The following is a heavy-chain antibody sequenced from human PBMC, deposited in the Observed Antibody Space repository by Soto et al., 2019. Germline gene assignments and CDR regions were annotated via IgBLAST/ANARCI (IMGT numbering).Heavy chain of an antibody. J-gene: IGHJ6*02. CDR1: VGSISSYY. CDR3: ARDRGRYYDSSGWPKSWNIVYYYYGMDV. CDR2: IYYSGST. D-gene: IGHD3-22*01. V-gene: IGHV4-59*01. Sequence: PSETLSLTCTVSVGSISSYYWSWIRQPPGKGLEWIGYIYYSGSTNYNPSLKSRVTISVDTSKNQFSLKLSSVTAADTAVYYCARDRGRYYDSSGWPKSWNIVYYYYGMDVWGQGTTVTVSS.